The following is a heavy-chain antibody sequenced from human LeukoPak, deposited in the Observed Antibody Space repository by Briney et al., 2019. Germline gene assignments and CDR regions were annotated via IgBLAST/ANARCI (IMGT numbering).Heavy chain of an antibody. CDR2: ISGSSGST. CDR3: ARDDRWVQGVIDY. J-gene: IGHJ4*02. D-gene: IGHD3-10*01. CDR1: GFTFSSYA. V-gene: IGHV3-23*01. Sequence: PGGSLRLSCAASGFTFSSYAMSWVRQAPGKGLEWVSAISGSSGSTYYADSVKGRFTISRDNSRNTLYLQMNSLRAEDTAVYYCARDDRWVQGVIDYWGQGTLVTVSS.